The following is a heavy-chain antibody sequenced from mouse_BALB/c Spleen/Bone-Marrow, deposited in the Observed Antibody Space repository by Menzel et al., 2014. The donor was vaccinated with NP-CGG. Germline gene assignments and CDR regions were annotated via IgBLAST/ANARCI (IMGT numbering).Heavy chain of an antibody. CDR2: IRNKANGYTT. CDR1: GFTFTDYY. Sequence: EVKLVDSGGGLVQPGGSLRLSCATSGFTFTDYYMNWVRQPPGKALEWLGFIRNKANGYTTEYSASVKGRFTISRDNSQNILYLQMNTLRAEDSATYYCARDKGRVFFDYWGQGTTPTASS. V-gene: IGHV7-3*02. CDR3: ARDKGRVFFDY. J-gene: IGHJ2*01.